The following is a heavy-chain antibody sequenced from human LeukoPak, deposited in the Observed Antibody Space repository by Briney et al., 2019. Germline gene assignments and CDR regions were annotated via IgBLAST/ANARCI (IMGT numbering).Heavy chain of an antibody. D-gene: IGHD2-2*01. Sequence: ASVKVSCKASEYTFTGYYLHWVRQAPGQGLEWMGWINPNSGGTSYAQKFQGRVTMTRDTSISTAYMELSRLRSDDTAVYYCAPSNDIYYFDYWGQGTLVTVSS. J-gene: IGHJ4*02. CDR2: INPNSGGT. V-gene: IGHV1-2*02. CDR3: APSNDIYYFDY. CDR1: EYTFTGYY.